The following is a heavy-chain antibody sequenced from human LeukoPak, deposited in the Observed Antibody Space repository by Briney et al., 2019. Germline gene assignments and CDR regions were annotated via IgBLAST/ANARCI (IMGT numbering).Heavy chain of an antibody. J-gene: IGHJ3*01. V-gene: IGHV4-30-4*01. CDR2: IYYSGST. Sequence: SETLSLTCTVSGGSISSGDYYWSWIRQPPGKGLEWIGYIYYSGSTYYNPSLKSRVTISADTSKNQFSLKLSSVTAADTAVYYCAREGRVVPAARLWGQGTMVTVSS. CDR1: GGSISSGDYY. CDR3: AREGRVVPAARL. D-gene: IGHD2-2*01.